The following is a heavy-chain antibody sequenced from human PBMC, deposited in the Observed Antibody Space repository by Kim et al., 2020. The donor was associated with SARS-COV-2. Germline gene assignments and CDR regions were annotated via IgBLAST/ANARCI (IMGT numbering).Heavy chain of an antibody. V-gene: IGHV3-53*01. D-gene: IGHD3-22*01. CDR1: GFTVSSNY. Sequence: GGSLRLSCAASGFTVSSNYMSWVRQAPGKGLEWVSVIYSGGSTYYADSVKGRFTISRDNSKNTLYLQMNSLRAEDTAVYYCARDYDSSGYYDYWGQGTLVTVSS. CDR3: ARDYDSSGYYDY. J-gene: IGHJ4*02. CDR2: IYSGGST.